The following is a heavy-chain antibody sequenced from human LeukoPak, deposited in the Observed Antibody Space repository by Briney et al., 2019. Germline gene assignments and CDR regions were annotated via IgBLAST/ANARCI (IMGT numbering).Heavy chain of an antibody. CDR1: GYTFMKYG. Sequence: GASVKVSCKASGYTFMKYGFSWVRQAPGQGLEWLGWISTYNGNTKYAEKFQGRVTMTTDTSTSTAYKELRSLRSDDTAVYHCARDPKWEGWNTEGRVMDVWGQGTTVTVSS. V-gene: IGHV1-18*01. D-gene: IGHD1-26*01. J-gene: IGHJ6*02. CDR3: ARDPKWEGWNTEGRVMDV. CDR2: ISTYNGNT.